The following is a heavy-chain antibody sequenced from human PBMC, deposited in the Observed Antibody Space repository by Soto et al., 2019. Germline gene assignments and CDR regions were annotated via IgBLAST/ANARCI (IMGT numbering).Heavy chain of an antibody. D-gene: IGHD3-10*01. V-gene: IGHV1-69*12. J-gene: IGHJ4*02. Sequence: QVQLVQSGAEVKKPGSSVKVSCKASGGTFSSYAISWVRQAPGQGLEWMGGIIPIFGTANYAQKFQGRVTITADESTSTAYMELSSLRSEDTDVYYCARVGHYAYGSGSYSQPLDYWGQGTLVTVSS. CDR2: IIPIFGTA. CDR3: ARVGHYAYGSGSYSQPLDY. CDR1: GGTFSSYA.